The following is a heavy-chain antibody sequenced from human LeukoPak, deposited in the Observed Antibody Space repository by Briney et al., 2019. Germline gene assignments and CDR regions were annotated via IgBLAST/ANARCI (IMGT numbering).Heavy chain of an antibody. Sequence: PGGSLRLSCAASGFTFSDWYISWIRQTPGKGLEWVSYITPSGTSTYYGDSVKGRFTISRDNAKNSVSLHMNSLRAEDTAVYYCARDGITMVRGVKGDFDYWGQGTLVTVSS. CDR2: ITPSGTST. V-gene: IGHV3-11*04. J-gene: IGHJ4*02. D-gene: IGHD3-10*01. CDR3: ARDGITMVRGVKGDFDY. CDR1: GFTFSDWY.